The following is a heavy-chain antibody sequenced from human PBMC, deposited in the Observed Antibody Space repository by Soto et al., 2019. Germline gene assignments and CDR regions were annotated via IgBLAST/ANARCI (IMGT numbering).Heavy chain of an antibody. D-gene: IGHD3-10*01. CDR3: ATGQATVRGSMDV. V-gene: IGHV1-24*01. J-gene: IGHJ6*02. CDR1: GYTLTELS. Sequence: ASVKVSCKVSGYTLTELSMHWVRQAPGKGLEWMGGFDPEDGETIYAQKFQGRVTITEDTSTDTAYMELSSLRSEDTAVYYCATGQATVRGSMDVWGQGTTVTVSS. CDR2: FDPEDGET.